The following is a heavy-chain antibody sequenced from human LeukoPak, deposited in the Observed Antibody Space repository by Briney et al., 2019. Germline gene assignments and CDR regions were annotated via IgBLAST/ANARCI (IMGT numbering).Heavy chain of an antibody. Sequence: SGTLSLTCAVSGGSISSRNWWSWVRQPPGKGLERIGEIYHSGSTNYNPSLQSRVSISVDKSKNQFSLKLTSVTAADTAMYYCAMPLSEYSSSPAIWGQGTLVTVSS. CDR1: GGSISSRNW. CDR2: IYHSGST. J-gene: IGHJ4*02. V-gene: IGHV4-4*02. CDR3: AMPLSEYSSSPAI. D-gene: IGHD6-13*01.